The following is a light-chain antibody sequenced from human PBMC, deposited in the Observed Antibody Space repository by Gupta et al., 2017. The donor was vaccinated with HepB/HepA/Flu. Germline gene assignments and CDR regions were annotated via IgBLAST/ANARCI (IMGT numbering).Light chain of an antibody. CDR3: NSRDSSGNAGV. V-gene: IGLV3-19*01. Sequence: VSVALGQTVRITCQGDSLRIYYASWYQQKPGQAPVLVIYGKNNRPSGIPDRFSGSSSGNTASLTITGAQAEDEADYYCNSRDSSGNAGVFGGGTKLTVL. CDR2: GKN. CDR1: SLRIYY. J-gene: IGLJ3*02.